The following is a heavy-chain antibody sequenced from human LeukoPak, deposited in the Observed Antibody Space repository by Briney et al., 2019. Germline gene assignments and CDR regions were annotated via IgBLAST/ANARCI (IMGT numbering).Heavy chain of an antibody. J-gene: IGHJ6*02. Sequence: GRSLRLSCAASGFTFSSYAMHWVHQAPGKGLEWVSYISSSSSYTNYADSVKGRFTISRDNAKNSLYLQMNSLRAEDTAVYYCARAPHYSNYGPYYYGMDVWGQGTTVTVSS. CDR2: ISSSSSYT. CDR3: ARAPHYSNYGPYYYGMDV. CDR1: GFTFSSYA. D-gene: IGHD4-11*01. V-gene: IGHV3-21*05.